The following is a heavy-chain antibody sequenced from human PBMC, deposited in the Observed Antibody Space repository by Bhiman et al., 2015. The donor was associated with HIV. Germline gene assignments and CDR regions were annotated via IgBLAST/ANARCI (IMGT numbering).Heavy chain of an antibody. CDR3: ARSTKYCSTARCYRVHYGLDV. CDR1: GFTFSTYN. J-gene: IGHJ6*02. CDR2: ISSTSSYI. Sequence: EVQLVESGGGLVKPGGSLRLSCAASGFTFSTYNMNWVRQAPGKGLEWVSLISSTSSYIYYADSVRGRFTISRDNAKNSLYLQMKSLRAEDTAVYYCARSTKYCSTARCYRVHYGLDVWGQGTTVTVSS. V-gene: IGHV3-21*01. D-gene: IGHD2-2*01.